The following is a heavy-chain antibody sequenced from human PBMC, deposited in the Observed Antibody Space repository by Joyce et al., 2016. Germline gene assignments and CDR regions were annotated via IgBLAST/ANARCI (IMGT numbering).Heavy chain of an antibody. Sequence: EVQLLESGGGLVQPGGSLRLFCGASRFAFSSYAMSWVRQAPVKGLNGVSTISSSGGSTDYADSVKGLFTISRDNSENTLYLQMNSLRAGDTAVYYCAKDQDYGDYSVDYWGQGTLVTVSS. CDR1: RFAFSSYA. CDR3: AKDQDYGDYSVDY. D-gene: IGHD4-17*01. J-gene: IGHJ4*02. V-gene: IGHV3-23*01. CDR2: ISSSGGST.